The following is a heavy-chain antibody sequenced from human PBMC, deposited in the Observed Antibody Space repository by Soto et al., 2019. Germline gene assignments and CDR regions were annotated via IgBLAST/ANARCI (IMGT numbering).Heavy chain of an antibody. CDR2: IIPIFGTA. D-gene: IGHD6-13*01. CDR1: GGTFSSYA. CDR3: TSVGIAAAGIDY. V-gene: IGHV1-69*06. J-gene: IGHJ4*02. Sequence: QVQLVQSGAEVKKPGSSVNVSCKASGGTFSSYAISWVRQAPGQGLEWMGGIIPIFGTANYAQQFQGRVTITEDKSTSTAYMELSRLRSEDTAVYYCTSVGIAAAGIDYWGQGTLVTVSS.